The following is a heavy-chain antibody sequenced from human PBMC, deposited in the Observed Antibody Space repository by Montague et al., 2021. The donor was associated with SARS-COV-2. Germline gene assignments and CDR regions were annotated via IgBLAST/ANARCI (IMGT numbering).Heavy chain of an antibody. CDR3: ARHVGRGTGAMDWFDL. CDR2: GDYSGST. D-gene: IGHD2-2*01. V-gene: IGHV4-39*01. Sequence: SETLSLTCTVSGGSIITSNYYWGWIRQPPGKGLKWIGSGDYSGSTSYNPSLTSRATISVDTSKNQFSLKLTSVTAADTAVYYCARHVGRGTGAMDWFDLWGQGTMVTVSS. CDR1: GGSIITSNYY. J-gene: IGHJ5*02.